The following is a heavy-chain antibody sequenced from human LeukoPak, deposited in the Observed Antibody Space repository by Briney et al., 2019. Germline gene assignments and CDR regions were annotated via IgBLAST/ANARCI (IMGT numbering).Heavy chain of an antibody. J-gene: IGHJ6*03. CDR3: ARTGTTAYYYYYCMDV. V-gene: IGHV1-2*02. D-gene: IGHD1-1*01. CDR1: GYTFTGYY. Sequence: ASVKVSCKASGYTFTGYYIHWVRQAPGQGLEWMGWINPNSGGTNYAQKFQGRVTMTRDTSISTAYMELSRLRSDDTAVYYCARTGTTAYYYYYCMDVWGKGTTVTISS. CDR2: INPNSGGT.